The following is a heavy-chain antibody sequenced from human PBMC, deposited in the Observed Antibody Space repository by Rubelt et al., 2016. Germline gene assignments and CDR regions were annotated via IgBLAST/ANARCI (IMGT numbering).Heavy chain of an antibody. CDR3: ARDRIRIAARQGWYFDL. D-gene: IGHD6-6*01. Sequence: QVQRVQSGAEVKKPGASVKVSCKASGYTFTSYGISWVRQAPGQGLEWMGWISAYTGNTNYAQKREGRVTMTTYTSTSTAYMELRSLRSEDTAVYYCARDRIRIAARQGWYFDLWGRGTLVTVSS. V-gene: IGHV1-18*01. CDR1: GYTFTSYG. J-gene: IGHJ2*01. CDR2: ISAYTGNT.